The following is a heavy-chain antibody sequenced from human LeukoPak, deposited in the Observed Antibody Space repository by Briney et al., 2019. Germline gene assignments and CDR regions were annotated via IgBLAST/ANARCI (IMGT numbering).Heavy chain of an antibody. V-gene: IGHV1-8*01. CDR2: MNSNSGNT. J-gene: IGHJ4*02. D-gene: IGHD3-10*01. Sequence: ASVKVSRKASGYTFTNYDIMWVRQATGQGPEWVGWMNSNSGNTGYAQKFQGRVTMTRATSINTAYMELHSLTSEDTAVYYCARGRGGTVVRGYLDYWGEGTLVTVSS. CDR1: GYTFTNYD. CDR3: ARGRGGTVVRGYLDY.